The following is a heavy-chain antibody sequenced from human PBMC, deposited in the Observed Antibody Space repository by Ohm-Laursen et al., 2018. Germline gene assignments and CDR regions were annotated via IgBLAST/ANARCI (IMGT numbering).Heavy chain of an antibody. Sequence: ASVKVSCKASGYTFTSYDINWVRQATGQGLEWMGWMNPNSGNTGYAQKFQGRVTMTRNTSISTAYMELSSLRSEDTAVYYCTRGGITMVRGVSSHYYYGMDVWGQGTTVTVSS. D-gene: IGHD3-10*01. CDR3: TRGGITMVRGVSSHYYYGMDV. CDR1: GYTFTSYD. V-gene: IGHV1-8*01. J-gene: IGHJ6*02. CDR2: MNPNSGNT.